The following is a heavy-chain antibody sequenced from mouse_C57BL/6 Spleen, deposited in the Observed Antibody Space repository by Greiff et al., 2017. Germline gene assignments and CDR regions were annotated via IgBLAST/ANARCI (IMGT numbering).Heavy chain of an antibody. V-gene: IGHV5-6*01. CDR1: GFTFSSYG. CDR2: ISSGGSYT. J-gene: IGHJ2*01. Sequence: EVMLVESGGDLVKPGGSLKLSCAASGFTFSSYGMSWVRQTPDQRLEWVATISSGGSYTYYPDSVKGRFTISRDNAKNTLYLQMSSLKSEDTAMYYCARQDTTVVATVDYWGQGTTLTVSS. D-gene: IGHD1-1*01. CDR3: ARQDTTVVATVDY.